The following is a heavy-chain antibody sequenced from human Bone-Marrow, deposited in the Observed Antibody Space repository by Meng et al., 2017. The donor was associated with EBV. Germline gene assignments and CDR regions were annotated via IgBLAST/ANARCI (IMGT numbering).Heavy chain of an antibody. CDR3: ARTYTVTTGWFDP. Sequence: QGQRQESGPGLVKPSQTLSLTCAVSGGSISSGGYYWSWIRQPPGKGLESIGYIYYSGSTYYNPSLKSRVTISVDTSKNHFSLKLSSVTAADTAVYYCARTYTVTTGWFDPWGQGTLVTVS. D-gene: IGHD4-17*01. V-gene: IGHV4-30-4*01. J-gene: IGHJ5*02. CDR2: IYYSGST. CDR1: GGSISSGGYY.